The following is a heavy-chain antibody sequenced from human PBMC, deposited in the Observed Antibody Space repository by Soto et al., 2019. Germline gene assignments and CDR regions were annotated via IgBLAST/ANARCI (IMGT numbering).Heavy chain of an antibody. Sequence: GGSLRLSCAGSGLTLRSYAMTWIRQTPEKGLEWVSTISGRSAVPSYADSVNGRFTVSRDNSKNTLYLQMNSLRPDDTAIYYCAKGGPFTGGFDPWGQGTLVTVSS. CDR1: GLTLRSYA. CDR3: AKGGPFTGGFDP. CDR2: ISGRSAVP. D-gene: IGHD3-16*01. V-gene: IGHV3-23*01. J-gene: IGHJ5*02.